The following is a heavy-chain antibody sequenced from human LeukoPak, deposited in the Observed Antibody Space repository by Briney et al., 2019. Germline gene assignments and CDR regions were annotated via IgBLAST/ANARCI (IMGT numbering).Heavy chain of an antibody. CDR3: ARIYGDYAVDV. J-gene: IGHJ6*02. Sequence: SETLSLTCTVSGGSISSSSYYWGWIRQPPGKGLEWIGSIYYSGSTYYNPSLKSRVTISVDTSKNQFSLKLSSVTAADTAVYYCARIYGDYAVDVWGQGTTVTVSS. CDR1: GGSISSSSYY. CDR2: IYYSGST. D-gene: IGHD4-17*01. V-gene: IGHV4-39*07.